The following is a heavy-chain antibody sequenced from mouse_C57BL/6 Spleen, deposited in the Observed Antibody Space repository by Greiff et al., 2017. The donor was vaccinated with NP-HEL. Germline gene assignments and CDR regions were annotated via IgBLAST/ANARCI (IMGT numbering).Heavy chain of an antibody. V-gene: IGHV1-55*01. Sequence: VQLQQSGAELVKPGASVKMSCKASGYTFTSYWITWVKQRPGQGLEWIGDIYPGSGSTNYNEKFKSKATLTVDTSSSTAYMQLSSLTSEDSAVYYCARGDYDERYFDVWGTGTTVTVSS. CDR3: ARGDYDERYFDV. CDR2: IYPGSGST. CDR1: GYTFTSYW. J-gene: IGHJ1*03. D-gene: IGHD2-4*01.